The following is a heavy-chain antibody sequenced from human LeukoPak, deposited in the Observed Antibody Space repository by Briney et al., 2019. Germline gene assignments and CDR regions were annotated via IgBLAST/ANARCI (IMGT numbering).Heavy chain of an antibody. D-gene: IGHD6-19*01. CDR1: GFTFSSYG. Sequence: PGGSLRLSCAASGFTFSSYGMNWVRQAPGKGLEWVSYISPSSSTMYYADSGKGRLTISRDNAKNSLYLQMNSLRAEDTAVYYCAREHTPYGSGCTAAYWGQGTLVTVS. J-gene: IGHJ4*02. CDR2: ISPSSSTM. CDR3: AREHTPYGSGCTAAY. V-gene: IGHV3-48*01.